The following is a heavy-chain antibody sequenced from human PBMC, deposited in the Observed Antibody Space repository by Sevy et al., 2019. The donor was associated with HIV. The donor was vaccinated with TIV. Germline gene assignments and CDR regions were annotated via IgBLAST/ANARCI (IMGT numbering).Heavy chain of an antibody. D-gene: IGHD3-22*01. CDR3: ARVINYYDRGPSDY. CDR1: GFTFSDYY. V-gene: IGHV3-11*01. CDR2: ISNSGSTI. J-gene: IGHJ4*02. Sequence: GGSLRLSCAASGFTFSDYYMTWIRQAPGKGLEWVKYISNSGSTIYYADSVKGRFTISRDNAKNSLYLQMNSLRAEDTAVYYCARVINYYDRGPSDYWGQGTLVTVSS.